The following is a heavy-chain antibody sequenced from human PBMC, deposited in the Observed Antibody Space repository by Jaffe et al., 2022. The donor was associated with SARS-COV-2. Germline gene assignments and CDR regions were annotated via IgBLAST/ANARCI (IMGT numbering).Heavy chain of an antibody. J-gene: IGHJ4*02. V-gene: IGHV3-64*01. CDR3: ARVLAGTTVYDY. CDR1: GFTFSNYA. CDR2: ISSNGGST. D-gene: IGHD1-7*01. Sequence: EVQLVESGGGLVQPGGSLRLSCAASGFTFSNYAMHWVRQAPGRGLEYVSAISSNGGSTYYANSVKDRFTISRDNSKNTLYLQMGSLGAEDTAVYYCARVLAGTTVYDYWGQGTLVTVSS.